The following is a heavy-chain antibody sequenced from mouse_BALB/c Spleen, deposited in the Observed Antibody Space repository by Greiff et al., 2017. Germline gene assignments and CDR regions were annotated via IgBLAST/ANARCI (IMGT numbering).Heavy chain of an antibody. CDR3: ARHYYGSRNWYFDV. J-gene: IGHJ1*01. Sequence: QVHVKQSGAELVRPGTSVKVSCKASGYAFTNYLIEWVKQRPGQGLEWIGVINPGSGGTNYNEKFKGKATLTADKSSSTAYMQLSSLTSDDSAVYFCARHYYGSRNWYFDVWGAGTTVTVSS. V-gene: IGHV1-54*03. CDR1: GYAFTNYL. D-gene: IGHD1-1*01. CDR2: INPGSGGT.